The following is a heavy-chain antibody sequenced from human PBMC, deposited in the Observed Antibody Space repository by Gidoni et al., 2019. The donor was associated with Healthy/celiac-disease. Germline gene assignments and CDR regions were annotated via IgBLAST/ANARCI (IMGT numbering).Heavy chain of an antibody. V-gene: IGHV3-21*01. CDR2: LSSSSSYI. D-gene: IGHD2-15*01. J-gene: IGHJ6*02. CDR1: GFTVSSCS. Sequence: EEQLGESGGGLVKPGGSLRVSCAASGFTVSSCSMTWVRQAPGKGLEWVSSLSSSSSYIYYSDSVKGRFTISRDNAKNSLSLQMNSLRAEDTAVYYCARGPPLGYCSGGSCYPYYYGMDVWGQGTTVTVSS. CDR3: ARGPPLGYCSGGSCYPYYYGMDV.